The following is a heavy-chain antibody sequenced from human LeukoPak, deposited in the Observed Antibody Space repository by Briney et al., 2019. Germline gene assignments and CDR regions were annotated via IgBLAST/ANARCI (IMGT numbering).Heavy chain of an antibody. CDR2: ISGSGGST. CDR3: AFSTGFDF. Sequence: GGSLRLSCAASGFTFSSYAMSWVRQAPGKGLEWVSAISGSGGSTYYADSVKGRFTISRDNSKNTLFLQLNSLRVEDTAIYYCAFSTGFDFWGQGTVVTVSS. CDR1: GFTFSSYA. D-gene: IGHD1-1*01. V-gene: IGHV3-23*01. J-gene: IGHJ4*02.